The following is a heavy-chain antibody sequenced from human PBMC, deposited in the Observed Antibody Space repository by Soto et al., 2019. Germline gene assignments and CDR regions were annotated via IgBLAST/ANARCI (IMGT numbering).Heavy chain of an antibody. J-gene: IGHJ4*02. V-gene: IGHV3-30-3*01. D-gene: IGHD1-7*01. CDR2: ISYDGSNK. Sequence: QVQLVESGGGVVQPGRSLRLSCAASGFTFSSYAMHWVRQAPGKGLEWVAVISYDGSNKYYADSVKGRVTISRDNSKNTLYLQMNSLRAEDTAVYYCARVRGTPYYFDYWGQGTLVTVSS. CDR1: GFTFSSYA. CDR3: ARVRGTPYYFDY.